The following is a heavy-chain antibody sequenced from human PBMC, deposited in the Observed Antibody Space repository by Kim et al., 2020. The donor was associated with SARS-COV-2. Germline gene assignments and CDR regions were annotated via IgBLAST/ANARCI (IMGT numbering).Heavy chain of an antibody. J-gene: IGHJ5*02. V-gene: IGHV1-2*02. CDR3: ARAPPYSSGWYRWFDP. D-gene: IGHD6-19*01. CDR2: INPNSGGT. CDR1: GYTFTGYY. Sequence: ASVKVSCKASGYTFTGYYMHWVRQAPGQGLEWMGWINPNSGGTNYAQKFQGRVTMTRDTSISTAYMELSRLRSDDTAVYYCARAPPYSSGWYRWFDPWGQGTLVTVSS.